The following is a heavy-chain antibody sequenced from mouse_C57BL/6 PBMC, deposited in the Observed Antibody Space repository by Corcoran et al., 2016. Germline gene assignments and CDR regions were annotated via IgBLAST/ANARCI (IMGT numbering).Heavy chain of an antibody. J-gene: IGHJ3*01. Sequence: EVQLQQSGPELVKPGASVKIPCKASGYTFPDYNMDWVKQSHGKSLEWIGDINPNNGGTIYNQKFKGKATLTVDKSSSTAYMELRSLTSEDTAVYYCAREGYGNYLAWFAYWGQGTLVTVSA. V-gene: IGHV1-18*01. CDR2: INPNNGGT. CDR1: GYTFPDYN. CDR3: AREGYGNYLAWFAY. D-gene: IGHD2-1*01.